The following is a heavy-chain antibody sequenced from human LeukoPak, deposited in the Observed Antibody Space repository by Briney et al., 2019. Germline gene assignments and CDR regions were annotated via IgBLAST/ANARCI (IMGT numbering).Heavy chain of an antibody. CDR1: GGSITSSTYY. V-gene: IGHV4-39*01. CDR3: ARRGLYEGYGTYYFDY. J-gene: IGHJ4*02. D-gene: IGHD1-7*01. CDR2: MYYSGST. Sequence: PSETLSLTCTVSGGSITSSTYYWGWIRQPPGKGLEWIGSMYYSGSTYYNPSLKSRVTISVDTSKNQFSLKLNSVTASDTAVYYCARRGLYEGYGTYYFDYWGQGTLVTVSS.